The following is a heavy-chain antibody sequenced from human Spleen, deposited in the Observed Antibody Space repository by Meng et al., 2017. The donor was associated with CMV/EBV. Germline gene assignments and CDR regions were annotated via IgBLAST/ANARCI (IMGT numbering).Heavy chain of an antibody. J-gene: IGHJ4*02. Sequence: GESLKISCAASGFTFSSYSMNWVRQAPGKGLEWVSSISSSSSYIYYADSVKGRFTISRDNAKNSLYLQMNSLRAEDTAVYYCARAIAAAGIVGRFYYWGQGTLVTVSS. CDR3: ARAIAAAGIVGRFYY. D-gene: IGHD6-13*01. CDR2: ISSSSSYI. V-gene: IGHV3-21*01. CDR1: GFTFSSYS.